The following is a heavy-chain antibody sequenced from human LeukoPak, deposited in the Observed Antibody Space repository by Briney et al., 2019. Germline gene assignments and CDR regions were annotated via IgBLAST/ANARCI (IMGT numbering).Heavy chain of an antibody. V-gene: IGHV3-48*02. CDR1: GFTFSGYS. D-gene: IGHD6-13*01. Sequence: GGSLRLSCAASGFTFSGYSMNWVRHAPGKGLEWVSYISTSSSTILYADSVKGRFTISRDNAKNSLYLQMNSLRDEDTAVYYCARHLEYISSWKGYYFDYWGQGTLVTVSS. J-gene: IGHJ4*02. CDR2: ISTSSSTI. CDR3: ARHLEYISSWKGYYFDY.